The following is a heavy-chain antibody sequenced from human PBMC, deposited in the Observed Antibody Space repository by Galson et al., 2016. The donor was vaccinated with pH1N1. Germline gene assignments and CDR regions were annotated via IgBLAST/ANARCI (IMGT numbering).Heavy chain of an antibody. V-gene: IGHV1-18*01. D-gene: IGHD3-10*01. CDR2: ISGYNGNT. CDR1: GYMFTSYG. J-gene: IGHJ5*02. Sequence: QSGAEVTEPGASVKVSCKASGYMFTSYGITWVRQAPGQGLEWMGLISGYNGNTNYAQKFRGRLTMTTDTSTTTAYMELRSLRSDDTAFYYCARLSGSRWLDPWGQGTLVTVSS. CDR3: ARLSGSRWLDP.